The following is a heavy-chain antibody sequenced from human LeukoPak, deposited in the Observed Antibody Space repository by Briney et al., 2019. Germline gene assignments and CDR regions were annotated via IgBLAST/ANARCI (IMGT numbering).Heavy chain of an antibody. D-gene: IGHD2-2*01. J-gene: IGHJ6*03. Sequence: SETLSLTCTVSGGSISSYYWSWIRQPPGKGLEWIGYIYYSGSTNYNPSLKSRVTISVDTSKNQFSLKLSSVTAADTAVYYCARAAVVDHYYYYMDVWGKGTTVTISS. CDR3: ARAAVVDHYYYYMDV. CDR1: GGSISSYY. V-gene: IGHV4-59*01. CDR2: IYYSGST.